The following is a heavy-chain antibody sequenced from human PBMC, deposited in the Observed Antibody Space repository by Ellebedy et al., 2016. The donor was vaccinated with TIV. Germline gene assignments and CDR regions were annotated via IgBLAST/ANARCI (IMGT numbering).Heavy chain of an antibody. Sequence: ASVKVSCXASGYTFTSYDINWVRQASGQGLEWMGWMNPNSGNTGYAQKFQGRVTMTRDTSISTAYMELSSLRSEDTAVYYCALNYIAAAGWLWGQGTLVTVSS. CDR3: ALNYIAAAGWL. D-gene: IGHD6-13*01. CDR2: MNPNSGNT. J-gene: IGHJ4*02. V-gene: IGHV1-8*01. CDR1: GYTFTSYD.